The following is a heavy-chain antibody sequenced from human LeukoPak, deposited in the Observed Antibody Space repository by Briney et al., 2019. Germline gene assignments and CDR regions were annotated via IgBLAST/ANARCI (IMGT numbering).Heavy chain of an antibody. V-gene: IGHV1-69*04. CDR1: GGTFSSYA. CDR2: IIPIFGIA. CDR3: ARDLVTMIVVVNDAFDI. J-gene: IGHJ3*02. D-gene: IGHD3-22*01. Sequence: SVKGSCKDSGGTFSSYAISWVRQAPGQGLELMGRIIPIFGIANYAQKFQGRVTMTTDTSTSTAYMELRSLRSDDTAVYSCARDLVTMIVVVNDAFDIWGQGTMVTVSS.